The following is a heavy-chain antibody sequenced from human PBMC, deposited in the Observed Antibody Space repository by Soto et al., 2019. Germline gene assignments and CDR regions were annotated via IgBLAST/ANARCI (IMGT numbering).Heavy chain of an antibody. CDR1: GGTFSSFP. CDR3: ARDRHYENHTFYYLKYYFDY. V-gene: IGHV1-69*01. J-gene: IGHJ4*02. Sequence: QVQLVQSGTEVKKPGSSVKVSCKTSGGTFSSFPIAWVQQATGQGLEWVGGIIPVLGAPSYAQTFQGRVTITADESTSAAYLELSSLRSDDTAVYFCARDRHYENHTFYYLKYYFDYWGQGTLVTVSS. CDR2: IIPVLGAP. D-gene: IGHD3-22*01.